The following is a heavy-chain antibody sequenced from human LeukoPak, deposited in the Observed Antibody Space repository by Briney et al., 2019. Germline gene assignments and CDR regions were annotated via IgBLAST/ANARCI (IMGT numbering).Heavy chain of an antibody. CDR3: ARTGLRLLEWLLTNWFDP. V-gene: IGHV4-39*01. J-gene: IGHJ5*02. CDR2: IYYSGST. D-gene: IGHD3-3*01. Sequence: PSETLSLTCTVSGGSISSSSYYWGWIRQPPGKGLEWIGSIYYSGSTYYNPSLKSRVTISVDTSKNQFSLMPSSVTAADTAVYYCARTGLRLLEWLLTNWFDPWGQGTRVTVSS. CDR1: GGSISSSSYY.